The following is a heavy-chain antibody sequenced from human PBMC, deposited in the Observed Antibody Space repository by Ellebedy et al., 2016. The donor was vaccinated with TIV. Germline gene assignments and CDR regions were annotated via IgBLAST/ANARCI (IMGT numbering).Heavy chain of an antibody. CDR1: GDSVSSNSAA. D-gene: IGHD4-23*01. CDR3: ARDRNGGNPWYYYYGMDV. V-gene: IGHV6-1*01. CDR2: TYYRSKWYN. Sequence: SETLSLTCAISGDSVSSNSAAWNWIRQSPSRGLEWLGRTYYRSKWYNDYAVSVKSRITINPDTSKNQFSLQLSSVTPEDTAVYYCARDRNGGNPWYYYYGMDVWGQGTTVTVSS. J-gene: IGHJ6*02.